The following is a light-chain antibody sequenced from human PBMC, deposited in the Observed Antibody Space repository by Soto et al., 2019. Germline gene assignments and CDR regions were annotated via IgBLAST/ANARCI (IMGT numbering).Light chain of an antibody. CDR2: DAS. CDR1: QSFSTW. CDR3: QQYYRSPLS. V-gene: IGKV1-5*01. J-gene: IGKJ4*01. Sequence: DIQMTQSPSTLSASVGDRVTVTCRASQSFSTWLAWYQQKPGKAPKLLIYDASILESGVPSRFSGSGSGTEFTLTIRSLQPDDFATYYCQQYYRSPLSFGGGTTVEIK.